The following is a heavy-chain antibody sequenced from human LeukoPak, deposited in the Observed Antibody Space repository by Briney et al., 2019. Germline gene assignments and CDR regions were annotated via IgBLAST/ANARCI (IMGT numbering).Heavy chain of an antibody. D-gene: IGHD3-10*01. V-gene: IGHV1-69*04. Sequence: ASVKVSCKASVGTFSSYAISWVRQAPGQGLEWMGRIIPILGIANYAQKFQGRVTITADKSTSTAYMELSSLRSEDTAVYYCARGSEGLGELLPNWFDPWGQGTLVTVSS. CDR3: ARGSEGLGELLPNWFDP. J-gene: IGHJ5*02. CDR1: VGTFSSYA. CDR2: IIPILGIA.